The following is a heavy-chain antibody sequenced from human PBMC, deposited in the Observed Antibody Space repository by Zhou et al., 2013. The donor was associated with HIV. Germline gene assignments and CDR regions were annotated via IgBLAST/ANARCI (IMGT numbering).Heavy chain of an antibody. D-gene: IGHD7-27*01. CDR2: IIPMFGRA. J-gene: IGHJ2*01. CDR1: GGTFSSYA. V-gene: IGHV1-69*05. CDR3: AREPTGEYWYFDL. Sequence: QVQLVQSGAEVKKPGSSVNVSCKASGGTFSSYAISWVRQAPGQGLEWMGGIIPMFGRANYEQKFQGRVTITTDESTSTAYMELSSLRSEDTAVYFCAREPTGEYWYFDLWGHGTLVTVSS.